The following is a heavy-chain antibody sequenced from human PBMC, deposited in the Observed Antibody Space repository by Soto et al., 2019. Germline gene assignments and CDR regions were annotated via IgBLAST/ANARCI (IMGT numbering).Heavy chain of an antibody. V-gene: IGHV3-33*01. CDR1: GFTFSSYG. D-gene: IGHD6-6*01. CDR3: AREYSSSSGTFTDRPNFDY. CDR2: IWYDGSNK. Sequence: GGSLRLSCAASGFTFSSYGMHWVRQAPGKGLEWVAVIWYDGSNKYYADSVKGRFTISRDNSKNTLYLQMNSLRAEDTAVYYCAREYSSSSGTFTDRPNFDYWGQGTLVTVSS. J-gene: IGHJ4*02.